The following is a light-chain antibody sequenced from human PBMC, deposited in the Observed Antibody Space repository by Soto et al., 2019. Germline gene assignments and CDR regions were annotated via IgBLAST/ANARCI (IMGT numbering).Light chain of an antibody. CDR2: DDY. CDR3: CSYEGTHSSVV. CDR1: SSDVGGYNY. J-gene: IGLJ2*01. Sequence: QSALTQPRSVSGSLGHSVTISCTGTSSDVGGYNYVSWYQHHPGKAPKIVIYDDYKWPPGVSDRFSGSKSGNTASLTISGLQAEDEADYYCCSYEGTHSSVVFGGGTKVTVL. V-gene: IGLV2-11*01.